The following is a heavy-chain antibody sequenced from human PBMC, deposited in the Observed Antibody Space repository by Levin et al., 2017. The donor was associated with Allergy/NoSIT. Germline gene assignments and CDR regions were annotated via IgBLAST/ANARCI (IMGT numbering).Heavy chain of an antibody. CDR1: GYTFTSYY. D-gene: IGHD1-20*01. CDR2: INPSGGST. Sequence: GASVKVSCKASGYTFTSYYMHWVRQAPGQGLEWMGIINPSGGSTSYAQKFQGRVTMTRDTSTSTVYMELSSLRSEDTAVYYCARAEDPKNYNWNDGKPFDYWGQGTLVTVSS. J-gene: IGHJ4*02. CDR3: ARAEDPKNYNWNDGKPFDY. V-gene: IGHV1-46*01.